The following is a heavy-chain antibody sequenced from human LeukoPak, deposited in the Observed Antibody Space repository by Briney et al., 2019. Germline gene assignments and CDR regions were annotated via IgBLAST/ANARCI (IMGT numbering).Heavy chain of an antibody. CDR1: GFSLSTSGVG. Sequence: SGPTLVKPTQTLTLTCTFSGFSLSTSGVGVGWIRQPPGKTLEWLALIYWDDDKRYSPSLKSRLTITKDTSKNQVVLTITNMDPVDTATYYCAHTRLWFGELHFDYWGQGTLVTVSS. CDR3: AHTRLWFGELHFDY. CDR2: IYWDDDK. V-gene: IGHV2-5*02. D-gene: IGHD3-10*01. J-gene: IGHJ4*02.